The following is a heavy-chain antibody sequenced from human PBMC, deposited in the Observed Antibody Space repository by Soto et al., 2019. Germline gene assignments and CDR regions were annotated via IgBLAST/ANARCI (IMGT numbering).Heavy chain of an antibody. V-gene: IGHV1-8*01. CDR3: APNVWGSYRDAFDI. Sequence: EASVKVSCKASGYTFTSYDINWVRQATGQGLEWMGWMNPNSGNTGYAQKFQGRVTMTRNTSISTAYMELSSLRSEDTAVYYCAPNVWGSYRDAFDIWGQGTMVTASS. J-gene: IGHJ3*02. D-gene: IGHD3-16*02. CDR2: MNPNSGNT. CDR1: GYTFTSYD.